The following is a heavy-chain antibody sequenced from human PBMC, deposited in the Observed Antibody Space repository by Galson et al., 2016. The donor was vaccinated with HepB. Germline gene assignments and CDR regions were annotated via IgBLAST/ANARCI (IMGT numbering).Heavy chain of an antibody. CDR1: GGSIRNYY. CDR3: AICLAPESEGGYFDY. D-gene: IGHD1-14*01. Sequence: ETLSLTCTVSGGSIRNYYWSWIRQPPGKGLEFIGYINYSGNTNYNPSLKSRVTISVDTSKNQFFLRDEDTAVYYCAICLAPESEGGYFDYWSQGTLVTVSS. J-gene: IGHJ4*02. CDR2: INYSGNT. V-gene: IGHV4-59*01.